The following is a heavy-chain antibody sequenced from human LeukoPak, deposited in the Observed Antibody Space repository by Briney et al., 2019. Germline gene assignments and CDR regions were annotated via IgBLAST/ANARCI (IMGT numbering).Heavy chain of an antibody. J-gene: IGHJ3*02. D-gene: IGHD2-15*01. CDR2: ISGSGGST. Sequence: PGGSLRLSCAASGFTFSSYAMSWVRQAPGKGLEWVSAISGSGGSTYYADSVKGRFTISRDNSKNTLYLQMNSLRAEDTAVYYCAKQHCSGGSCYYQLKLRPHAFDIWGQGTMVTVSS. CDR3: AKQHCSGGSCYYQLKLRPHAFDI. V-gene: IGHV3-23*01. CDR1: GFTFSSYA.